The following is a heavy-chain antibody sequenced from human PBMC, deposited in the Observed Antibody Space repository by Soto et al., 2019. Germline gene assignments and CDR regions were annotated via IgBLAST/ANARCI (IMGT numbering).Heavy chain of an antibody. Sequence: PGGSLRLSCAASGFTFSDYYMSWIRQAPGKGLEWVSYISSSGSTIYYADSVKGRFTISRDNAKNSLNLQMNSLRAEDTAVYYCARDSCSGGSCYWDFDYWGQGTLVTVSS. V-gene: IGHV3-11*01. CDR2: ISSSGSTI. CDR1: GFTFSDYY. CDR3: ARDSCSGGSCYWDFDY. J-gene: IGHJ4*02. D-gene: IGHD2-15*01.